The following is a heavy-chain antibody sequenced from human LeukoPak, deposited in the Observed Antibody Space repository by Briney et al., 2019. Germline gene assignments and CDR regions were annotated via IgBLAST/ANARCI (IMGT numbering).Heavy chain of an antibody. CDR1: GFTLSNYA. Sequence: GGPLRLSCAASGFTLSNYAMSWVRQAPGKGLEWVSSITGRSGSTYYADSVKGRFTISRDTSRNTLHLQMSSLRAEDTASYYCAKGSAQTGYYFDYWGQGTLVTVSS. CDR3: AKGSAQTGYYFDY. D-gene: IGHD3-10*01. V-gene: IGHV3-23*01. J-gene: IGHJ4*02. CDR2: ITGRSGST.